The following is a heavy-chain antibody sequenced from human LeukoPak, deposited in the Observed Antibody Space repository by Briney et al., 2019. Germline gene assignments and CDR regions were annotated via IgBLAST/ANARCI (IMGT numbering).Heavy chain of an antibody. CDR3: ARDGGYCSGGSCYFIWFDP. V-gene: IGHV4-4*07. D-gene: IGHD2-15*01. Sequence: SETLSLTCTVSGGSISSYYWSWIRQPAGKGLEWIGRIYTSGSTSYNPSLKSRVTMSVDTSKNQFSLKLSSVTAADTAVYYCARDGGYCSGGSCYFIWFDPWGQGTLVTVSS. CDR2: IYTSGST. CDR1: GGSISSYY. J-gene: IGHJ5*02.